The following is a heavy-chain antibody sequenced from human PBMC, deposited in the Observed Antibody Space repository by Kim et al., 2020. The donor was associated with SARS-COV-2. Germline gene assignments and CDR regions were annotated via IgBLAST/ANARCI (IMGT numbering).Heavy chain of an antibody. CDR1: GYTFTSYA. CDR2: INAGNGNT. D-gene: IGHD6-19*01. CDR3: ARDENSSGWYASFMDV. Sequence: ASVKVSCKASGYTFTSYAMHWVRQAPGQRLEWMGWINAGNGNTKYSQKFQGRVTITRDTSASTAYMELSSLRSEDTAVYYCARDENSSGWYASFMDVWGQGTTVTVSS. V-gene: IGHV1-3*01. J-gene: IGHJ6*02.